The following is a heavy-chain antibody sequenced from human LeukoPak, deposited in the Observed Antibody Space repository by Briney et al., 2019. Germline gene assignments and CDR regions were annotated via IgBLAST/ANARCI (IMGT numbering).Heavy chain of an antibody. CDR1: GYTFSNYG. Sequence: ASVKVSCKASGYTFSNYGVSWVRQAPGQGLEWMGWIRAYSGFTNYAQKLQGRVSMTTDTSTSTAYMELRSLRFDDTAVYYCARDLGRRCSGGRCYYYYNYMDVWGKGTTVTISS. CDR3: ARDLGRRCSGGRCYYYYNYMDV. CDR2: IRAYSGFT. J-gene: IGHJ6*03. V-gene: IGHV1-18*01. D-gene: IGHD2-15*01.